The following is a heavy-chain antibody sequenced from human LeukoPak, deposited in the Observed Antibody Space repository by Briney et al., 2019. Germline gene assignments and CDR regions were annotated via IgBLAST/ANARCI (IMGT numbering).Heavy chain of an antibody. CDR2: VYYTGSA. CDR3: AREHYDFYGMDV. V-gene: IGHV4-59*12. CDR1: GGSISSSY. J-gene: IGHJ6*02. Sequence: SETLSLTCTVSGGSISSSYWNWIRQPPGKGLEWIGYVYYTGSANYNPSLNSRLTITIDTSKNQFSLKLNSVTAADTAVYYCAREHYDFYGMDVWGQGTTVTVSS. D-gene: IGHD3-3*01.